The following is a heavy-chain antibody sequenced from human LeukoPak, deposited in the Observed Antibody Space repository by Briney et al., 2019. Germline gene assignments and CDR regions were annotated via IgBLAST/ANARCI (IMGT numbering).Heavy chain of an antibody. V-gene: IGHV3-66*02. CDR2: IYSGGST. CDR1: GFTLSSNY. J-gene: IGHJ3*02. D-gene: IGHD3-22*01. CDR3: ARVTYYYDSRGFDSFDI. Sequence: GGSLRLSCAASGFTLSSNYMSWVRQAPGKGLEWVSVIYSGGSTYYADSVKGRFTISRDNSKNTLYLQMDSLRAEDPALYYCARVTYYYDSRGFDSFDIWGQGTMGTVSS.